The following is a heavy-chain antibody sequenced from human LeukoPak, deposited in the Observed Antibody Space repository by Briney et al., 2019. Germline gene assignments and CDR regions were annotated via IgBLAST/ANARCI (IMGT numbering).Heavy chain of an antibody. J-gene: IGHJ6*02. CDR3: ARNQQLGGHSYYYYGMDV. V-gene: IGHV3-23*01. D-gene: IGHD3-16*01. Sequence: PGGSLRLSCAASGLTFSSHWMHWARQAPGKGLEWVSGISGGGVTTYYADSVKGRFTISRDNSKNTLYLQMNSLRADDTAIYYCARNQQLGGHSYYYYGMDVWGQGTTVTVSS. CDR2: ISGGGVTT. CDR1: GLTFSSHW.